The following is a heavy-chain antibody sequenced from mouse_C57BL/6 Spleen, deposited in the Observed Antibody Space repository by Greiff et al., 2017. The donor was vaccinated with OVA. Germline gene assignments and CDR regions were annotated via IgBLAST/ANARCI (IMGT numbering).Heavy chain of an antibody. CDR3: AIPGLDY. CDR1: GYTFTSYW. J-gene: IGHJ2*01. Sequence: QVQLQQPGAELVKPGASVKVSCTASGYTFTSYWMHWVKQRPGQGLEWIGRIHPSDSDTNYNQKFKGKATMTVEKSSSTAYMQLSSRTSEDSAVYDCAIPGLDYWGQGTTRTVSS. V-gene: IGHV1-74*01. CDR2: IHPSDSDT.